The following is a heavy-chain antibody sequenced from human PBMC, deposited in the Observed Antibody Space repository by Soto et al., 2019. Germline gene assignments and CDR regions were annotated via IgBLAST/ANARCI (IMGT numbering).Heavy chain of an antibody. Sequence: EVQLVESGGGLVQPGGSLRLSCAASGFTFNTYWMQWVRQGPGKGPEWVSRLNRDGRFTSYADSVKGRFTVSRDNAKNTVYLQMNSLRVEDTAVYYCTRGIYDYGDYAGFDFWGQGTLVTVSS. D-gene: IGHD4-17*01. J-gene: IGHJ4*02. V-gene: IGHV3-74*01. CDR2: LNRDGRFT. CDR3: TRGIYDYGDYAGFDF. CDR1: GFTFNTYW.